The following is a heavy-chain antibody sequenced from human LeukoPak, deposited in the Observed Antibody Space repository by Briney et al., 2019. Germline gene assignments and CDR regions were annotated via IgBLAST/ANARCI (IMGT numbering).Heavy chain of an antibody. Sequence: GGSLRLSCAASGFTFDDYAMHWVRQAPGKGLEWVSGISWNSGSIGYADSVKGRFTISRDNAKNSLYLQMNSLRAEDTALYYCAKVGYYYGSGSYSRGFFDYWGQGTLVTVSS. D-gene: IGHD3-10*01. CDR3: AKVGYYYGSGSYSRGFFDY. V-gene: IGHV3-9*01. CDR1: GFTFDDYA. CDR2: ISWNSGSI. J-gene: IGHJ4*02.